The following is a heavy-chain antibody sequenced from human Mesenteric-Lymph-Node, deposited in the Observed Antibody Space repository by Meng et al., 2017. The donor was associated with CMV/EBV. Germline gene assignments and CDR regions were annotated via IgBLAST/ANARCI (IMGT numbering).Heavy chain of an antibody. CDR1: GGSISSSSDY. Sequence: QLQLQESAPGLVKPSETLSLTCTVSGGSISSSSDYWGWIRQPPGKGLEWIGSIYYSGSTYYNPSLKSRVTISVDTSKNQVSLKLSSVTAADTAVYYCARDGDYYDSSGYNPFDYWGQGTLVTVSS. CDR3: ARDGDYYDSSGYNPFDY. J-gene: IGHJ4*02. V-gene: IGHV4-39*07. D-gene: IGHD3-22*01. CDR2: IYYSGST.